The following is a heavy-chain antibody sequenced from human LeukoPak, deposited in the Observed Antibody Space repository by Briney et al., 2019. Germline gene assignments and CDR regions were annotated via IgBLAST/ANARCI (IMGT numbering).Heavy chain of an antibody. V-gene: IGHV4-59*01. J-gene: IGHJ3*02. Sequence: SETLSLTCTVSGGSLSTYYWSWIRQPPGKGLEWIGYIYYSGSTNYNPSLKSRVTISVDTSKNQFSLKLSSVTAADTAVYYCARQVRKSAAFDIWGQGTMVTVSS. CDR1: GGSLSTYY. CDR3: ARQVRKSAAFDI. CDR2: IYYSGST.